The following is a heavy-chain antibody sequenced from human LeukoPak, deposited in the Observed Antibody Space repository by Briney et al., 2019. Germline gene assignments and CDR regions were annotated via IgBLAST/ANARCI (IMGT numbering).Heavy chain of an antibody. Sequence: QTSETLSLTCAVSGGSISNYYCSWIRQPPGKGLEWLGYIHYSGYTNYNPSLKSRVTISVDTSKNQFSLNLSSVTAADTAVYYCARHWGSDWYFDLWGRGTLVTVSS. D-gene: IGHD7-27*01. J-gene: IGHJ2*01. V-gene: IGHV4-59*01. CDR1: GGSISNYY. CDR2: IHYSGYT. CDR3: ARHWGSDWYFDL.